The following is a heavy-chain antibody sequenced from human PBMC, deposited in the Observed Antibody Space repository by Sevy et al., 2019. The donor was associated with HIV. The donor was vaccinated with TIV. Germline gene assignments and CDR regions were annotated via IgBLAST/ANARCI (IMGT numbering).Heavy chain of an antibody. CDR2: IWYDGSNK. D-gene: IGHD5-12*01. J-gene: IGHJ4*02. Sequence: GGSLRLSCAASGFTFSSYGMHWVRQAPGKGLEWAAVIWYDGSNKYYADSVKGGFTISRDNSKNTLYLQMNSLRAEDTAVYYCASEKGYSGYDSEGYFDYWGQGTLVTVSS. V-gene: IGHV3-33*01. CDR1: GFTFSSYG. CDR3: ASEKGYSGYDSEGYFDY.